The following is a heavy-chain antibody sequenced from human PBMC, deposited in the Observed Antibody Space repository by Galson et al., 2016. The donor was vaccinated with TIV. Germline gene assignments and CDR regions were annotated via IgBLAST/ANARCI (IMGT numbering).Heavy chain of an antibody. Sequence: SVKVSCKASGGTFRSYVVTWVRQAPGQGLEWMGGIISISGTANYAQKFQGRLTITTDESTSTSYMERTSLTSEDTAIYYCARGNPVAGRGIDYWGQGTLVTVSS. D-gene: IGHD6-19*01. CDR1: GGTFRSYV. CDR3: ARGNPVAGRGIDY. J-gene: IGHJ4*02. CDR2: IISISGTA. V-gene: IGHV1-69*05.